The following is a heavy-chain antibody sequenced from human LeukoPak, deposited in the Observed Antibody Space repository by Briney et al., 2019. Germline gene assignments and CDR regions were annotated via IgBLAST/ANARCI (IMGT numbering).Heavy chain of an antibody. D-gene: IGHD3-10*01. J-gene: IGHJ4*02. V-gene: IGHV3-21*01. CDR3: ARDADGSGTLLDY. CDR1: GFTFSSYS. Sequence: GGSLRLSCAASGFTFSSYSMNWVRQAPGKGLEWVSSTSSRSSYIYHADSVKGRFTISRDNAKNSLYLQMNSLRAEDTAVYYCARDADGSGTLLDYWGQGTLVTVSS. CDR2: TSSRSSYI.